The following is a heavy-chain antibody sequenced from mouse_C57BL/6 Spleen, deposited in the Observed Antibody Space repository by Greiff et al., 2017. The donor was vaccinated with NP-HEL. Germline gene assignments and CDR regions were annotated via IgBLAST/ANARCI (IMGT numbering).Heavy chain of an antibody. CDR3: AREGWDDGTFDY. CDR1: GYSITSGYY. CDR2: ISYDGSN. V-gene: IGHV3-6*01. Sequence: EVQLQQSGPGLVKPSQSLSLTCSVTGYSITSGYYWNWIRQFPGNKLEWMGYISYDGSNNYNPSLKNRISITRDTSKNQFFLKLNSVTTEDTATYYCAREGWDDGTFDYWGQGTTLTVSS. J-gene: IGHJ2*01. D-gene: IGHD4-1*01.